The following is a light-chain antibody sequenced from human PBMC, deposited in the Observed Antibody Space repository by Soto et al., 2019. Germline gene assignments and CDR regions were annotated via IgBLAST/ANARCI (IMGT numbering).Light chain of an antibody. CDR2: DVS. V-gene: IGLV2-14*01. Sequence: QSALTQPASVSGSPGQSITISCTGTSSDVGGYNYVSWYQQHPGKAPKLMIYDVSNRPTGVSNRFSSSKSCNTASLTISGLQAEDEADYYCSSYTSSTSYVFGTGTKLTVL. J-gene: IGLJ1*01. CDR1: SSDVGGYNY. CDR3: SSYTSSTSYV.